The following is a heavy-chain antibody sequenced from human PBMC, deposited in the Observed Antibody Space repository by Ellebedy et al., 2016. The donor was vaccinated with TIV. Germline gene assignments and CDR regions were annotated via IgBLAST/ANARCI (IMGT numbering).Heavy chain of an antibody. Sequence: AASVKVSCKASGYTFTTYGISWVRQAPGQGLEWMGWISVYNGHTRYAQKFQGRVTMTTDTSTSTAYMELRSLRSDDTAVYYCARRPDVAYDIRPTDYWGQGTLVTVSS. CDR1: GYTFTTYG. J-gene: IGHJ4*02. D-gene: IGHD5-12*01. CDR2: ISVYNGHT. CDR3: ARRPDVAYDIRPTDY. V-gene: IGHV1-18*04.